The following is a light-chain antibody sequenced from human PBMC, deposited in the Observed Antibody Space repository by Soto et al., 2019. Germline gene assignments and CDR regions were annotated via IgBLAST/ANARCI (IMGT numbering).Light chain of an antibody. CDR2: KAS. CDR3: QQYNIYSVT. CDR1: QSISSW. J-gene: IGKJ1*01. V-gene: IGKV1-5*03. Sequence: DIQMTQSPSTLSASVGDRVTITCRASQSISSWLAWYKQKPGKAPKLLIYKASSLESGVPSRFGGSGSGTKFTFTISSLQPDDFAIYYCQQYNIYSVTFGQGTKVDIK.